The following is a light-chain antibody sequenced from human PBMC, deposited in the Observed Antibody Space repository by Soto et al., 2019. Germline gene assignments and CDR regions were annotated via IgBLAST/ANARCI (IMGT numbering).Light chain of an antibody. CDR3: SSYTSSSTYV. CDR2: DVR. J-gene: IGLJ1*01. Sequence: QSVLTQPASVSGSPGQSITLSCTGTSSDVGYYNYVSWYQQHPGKAPKLMIYDVRNRPSGVSNRFSGSKSGNTASLTISGHQAEDEADYYCSSYTSSSTYVFGTGTKVTVL. V-gene: IGLV2-14*03. CDR1: SSDVGYYNY.